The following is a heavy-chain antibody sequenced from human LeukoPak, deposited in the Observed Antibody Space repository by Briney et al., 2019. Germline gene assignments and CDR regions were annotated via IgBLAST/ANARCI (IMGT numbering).Heavy chain of an antibody. CDR1: GYTFTSYY. J-gene: IGHJ4*02. CDR3: ARGPIAAAGSYYFDY. Sequence: ASVKVSCKASGYTFTSYYMHWVRQAPGQGLEWMGIINPSGGSTSYAQKFQGRVTMTRDMSTSTVYMEVSRLRSDDTAVYYCARGPIAAAGSYYFDYWGQGTLVTVSS. CDR2: INPSGGST. D-gene: IGHD6-13*01. V-gene: IGHV1-46*01.